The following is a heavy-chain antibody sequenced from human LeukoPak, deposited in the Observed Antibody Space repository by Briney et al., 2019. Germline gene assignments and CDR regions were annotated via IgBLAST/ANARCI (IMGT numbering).Heavy chain of an antibody. Sequence: SETLSLTCTVSGGSISSYYWSWIRQPPGKGLEWIGYIYYSGSTKYNPSLKSRVTISVDTSKNQFSLKLSSVTAADTAVYYCARHFFVGAEDAFDIWGQGTMVTVSS. CDR1: GGSISSYY. J-gene: IGHJ3*02. CDR2: IYYSGST. D-gene: IGHD2/OR15-2a*01. CDR3: ARHFFVGAEDAFDI. V-gene: IGHV4-59*08.